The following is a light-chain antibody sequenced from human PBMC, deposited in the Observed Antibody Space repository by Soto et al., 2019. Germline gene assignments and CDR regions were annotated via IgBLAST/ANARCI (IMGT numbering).Light chain of an antibody. Sequence: QSVLTQPPSVSGAPGQRVTISCTGSSSNIGAGYGVHWYQQLPGTAPKVVIYDNNSRPSGVPGRFSGSKSGGSASLAITGLQAEDEGDYYCHSYDVSLSGPVFGGGTKLTVL. CDR1: SSNIGAGYG. J-gene: IGLJ2*01. CDR2: DNN. V-gene: IGLV1-40*01. CDR3: HSYDVSLSGPV.